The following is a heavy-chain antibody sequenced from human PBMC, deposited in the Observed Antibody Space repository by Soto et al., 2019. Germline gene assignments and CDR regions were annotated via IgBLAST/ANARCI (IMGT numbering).Heavy chain of an antibody. CDR2: IYYSGST. CDR1: GGSISSYY. Sequence: SETLSLTCTVSGGSISSYYWSWIRQPPGKGLEWIGYIYYSGSTNYNPSLKSRVTISVDTSKNQFSLKLSSVTAADTAVYYCARRSSWYGGGVDYWGQGTLVTVSS. CDR3: ARRSSWYGGGVDY. J-gene: IGHJ4*02. V-gene: IGHV4-59*08. D-gene: IGHD6-13*01.